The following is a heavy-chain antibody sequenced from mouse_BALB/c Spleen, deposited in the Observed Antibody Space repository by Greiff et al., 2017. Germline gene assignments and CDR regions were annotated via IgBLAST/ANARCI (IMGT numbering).Heavy chain of an antibody. Sequence: QVQLQQSGAELVKPGASVKLSCKASGYTFTSYWMHWVKQRPGQGLEWIGEINPSNGRTNYNEKFKSKATLTVDKSSSTAYMQLSSLTSEDSAVYYCAPNRAYWGQGTLVTVSA. J-gene: IGHJ3*01. V-gene: IGHV1S81*02. CDR2: INPSNGRT. CDR3: APNRAY. CDR1: GYTFTSYW.